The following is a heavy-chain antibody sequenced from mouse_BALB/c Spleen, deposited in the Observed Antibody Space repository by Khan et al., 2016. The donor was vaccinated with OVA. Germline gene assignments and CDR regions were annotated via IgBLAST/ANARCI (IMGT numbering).Heavy chain of an antibody. CDR3: ARSGIGSFAY. J-gene: IGHJ3*01. CDR1: GYTFTDYY. CDR2: IYPGSGNT. Sequence: QVQLKQSGAELARPGASVKLSCKASGYTFTDYYINWVKQRTGQGLEWIGEIYPGSGNTYYNEKFKDKATLTADKSSSTAFMQLNSLTSEDSSVYCGARSGIGSFAYWGQGTLVTVSA. D-gene: IGHD2-2*01. V-gene: IGHV1-77*01.